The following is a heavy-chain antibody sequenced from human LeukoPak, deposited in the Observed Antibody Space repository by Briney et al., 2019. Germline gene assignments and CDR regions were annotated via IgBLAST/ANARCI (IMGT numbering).Heavy chain of an antibody. CDR3: TILNSDRV. D-gene: IGHD1-1*01. Sequence: ASVKVSCKASGYTFTGYYIHWVRQAPGQGLEWMGWINPKIGGTNYAQKFQGRVTMTRDTSISTAYMELSSLRSDDTAVFYCTILNSDRVWGQGTLVTVSS. CDR2: INPKIGGT. CDR1: GYTFTGYY. V-gene: IGHV1-2*02. J-gene: IGHJ4*02.